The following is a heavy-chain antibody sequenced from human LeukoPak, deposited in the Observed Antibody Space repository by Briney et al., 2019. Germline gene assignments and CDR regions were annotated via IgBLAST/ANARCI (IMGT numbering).Heavy chain of an antibody. J-gene: IGHJ5*02. V-gene: IGHV4-59*01. Sequence: PSETLSLTCIVSGGSISSYYWSWIRQPPGKGLEWIGYIYYSGSTNYNPSLKSRVTISVDTSKNQFSLKLSSVTAADTAVYYCARRYCSGGSCYPNWFDPWGQGTLVTVSS. CDR1: GGSISSYY. D-gene: IGHD2-15*01. CDR2: IYYSGST. CDR3: ARRYCSGGSCYPNWFDP.